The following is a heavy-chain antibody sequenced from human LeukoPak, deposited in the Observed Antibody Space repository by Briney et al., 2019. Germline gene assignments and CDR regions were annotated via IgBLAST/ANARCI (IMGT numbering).Heavy chain of an antibody. D-gene: IGHD3-10*01. CDR2: ISSSGSTI. V-gene: IGHV3-11*04. Sequence: GGSLRLSCAASGFTFSDYYMSWIRQAPGKGLEWVSYISSSGSTIYYADSVKGRFTISRDNAKNSLYLQMNSLRAEDTAVYYCAYYYGSGSYYKGPYYYYYYMDVWGKGTTVTVSS. J-gene: IGHJ6*03. CDR3: AYYYGSGSYYKGPYYYYYYMDV. CDR1: GFTFSDYY.